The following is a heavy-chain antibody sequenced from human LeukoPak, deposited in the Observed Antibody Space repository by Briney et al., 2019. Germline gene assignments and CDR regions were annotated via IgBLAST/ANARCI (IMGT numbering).Heavy chain of an antibody. J-gene: IGHJ5*02. CDR2: IYYSGST. CDR3: ARDAGGWFDP. D-gene: IGHD3-10*01. Sequence: SETLSLTCTVSGGSISSGGYYWSWIRQHPGKGPEWIGYIYYSGSTYYNPSLKSRVTISVDTSKNQFSLKLSSVTAADTAVYYCARDAGGWFDPWGQGTLVTVSS. V-gene: IGHV4-31*03. CDR1: GGSISSGGYY.